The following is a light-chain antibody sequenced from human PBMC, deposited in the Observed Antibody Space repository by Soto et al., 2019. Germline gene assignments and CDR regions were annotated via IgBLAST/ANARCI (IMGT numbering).Light chain of an antibody. CDR2: WAS. CDR3: QHYITTPIT. V-gene: IGKV4-1*01. J-gene: IGKJ4*01. CDR1: RSLTHTSNALNY. Sequence: EIVLTQSPDSLAVSLGERATFNCKSSRSLTHTSNALNYLAWYQQKPGQPPKRLIYWASTRESGVPDRFSGSGSGTDFTLTISSLQAEDVAVYFCQHYITTPITFGGGTKVEIK.